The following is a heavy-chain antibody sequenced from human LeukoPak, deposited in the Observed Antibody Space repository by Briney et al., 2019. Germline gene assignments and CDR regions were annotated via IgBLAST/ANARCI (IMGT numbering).Heavy chain of an antibody. CDR3: AKDESYCSSTSCPIERLLDY. Sequence: PGGSLRLSCAASGFTFSSYAMSWVRQAPGKGLEWVAFIRYDGSNKYYADSVKGRFTISRDNSKNTLYLQMNSLRAEDTAVYYCAKDESYCSSTSCPIERLLDYWGQGTLVTVSS. CDR1: GFTFSSYA. D-gene: IGHD2-2*01. CDR2: IRYDGSNK. V-gene: IGHV3-30*02. J-gene: IGHJ4*02.